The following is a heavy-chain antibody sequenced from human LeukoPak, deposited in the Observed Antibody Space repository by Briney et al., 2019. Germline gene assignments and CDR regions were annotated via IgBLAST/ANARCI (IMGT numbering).Heavy chain of an antibody. CDR2: INPIFGTA. D-gene: IGHD2-2*01. Sequence: SVKVSCKASGGTFSSYAISWVRQAPGQGLEWMGGINPIFGTANYAQKFQGRVTITTDESTSTAYMELSSLRSEDTAVYYCARDYCSSTSCYGYFDYWGQGTLVTVSS. CDR1: GGTFSSYA. V-gene: IGHV1-69*05. CDR3: ARDYCSSTSCYGYFDY. J-gene: IGHJ4*02.